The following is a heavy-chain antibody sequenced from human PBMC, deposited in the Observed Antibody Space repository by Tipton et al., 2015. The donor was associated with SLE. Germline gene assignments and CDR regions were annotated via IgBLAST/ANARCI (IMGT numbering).Heavy chain of an antibody. CDR2: ISGSGGST. CDR1: GFTFSSYA. CDR3: AKDPYSGYSSSWYSKYFQH. V-gene: IGHV3-23*01. J-gene: IGHJ1*01. D-gene: IGHD6-13*01. Sequence: SLRLSCAASGFTFSSYAMSWVRQAPGKGLEWVSAISGSGGSTYYADSVKGRFTISRDNSKNTLYLQMNSLRAEDTAVYYCAKDPYSGYSSSWYSKYFQHWGQGTLVTVSS.